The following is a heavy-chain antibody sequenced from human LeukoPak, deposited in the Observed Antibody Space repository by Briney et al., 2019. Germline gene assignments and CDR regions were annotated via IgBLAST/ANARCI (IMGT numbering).Heavy chain of an antibody. CDR1: GGSISTYY. J-gene: IGHJ4*02. D-gene: IGHD3/OR15-3a*01. CDR2: VDYSGST. CDR3: ARDFDGDYYFRY. Sequence: SETLSLTCTVSGGSISTYYWSWIPQPPGKGLEWIGYVDYSGSTNYSPSLKSRVTMSVDTSKKQFSLKLSSVTAADTAVYYCARDFDGDYYFRYWGQGTLVTVSS. V-gene: IGHV4-59*01.